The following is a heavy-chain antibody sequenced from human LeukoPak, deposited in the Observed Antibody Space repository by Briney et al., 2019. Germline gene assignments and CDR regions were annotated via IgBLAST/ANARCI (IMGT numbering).Heavy chain of an antibody. CDR1: GFTFGNYA. J-gene: IGHJ4*02. V-gene: IGHV3-9*01. Sequence: GRSLRLSCVASGFTFGNYAIHWVRQPPGKGLEWVSGISWNSGSIGYADSVKGRFTISRDNAKNSLYLQMNSLRAEDTALYHCAKGDSSGYYSHFDYWGQGTLVTVSS. D-gene: IGHD3-22*01. CDR3: AKGDSSGYYSHFDY. CDR2: ISWNSGSI.